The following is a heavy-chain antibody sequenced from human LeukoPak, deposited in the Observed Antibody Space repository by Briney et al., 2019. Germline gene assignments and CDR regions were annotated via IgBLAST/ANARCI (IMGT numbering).Heavy chain of an antibody. CDR2: ISGSGGST. CDR1: GFTFSSYA. CDR3: ARDSPWAMVPKFDY. Sequence: PGGSLRLSCAASGFTFSSYAMSWVRQAPGKGLEWVSAISGSGGSTYYADSVKGRFTISRDNAKNSLYLQMNSLRAEDTAVYYCARDSPWAMVPKFDYWGQGTLVTVSS. V-gene: IGHV3-23*01. J-gene: IGHJ4*02. D-gene: IGHD3-10*01.